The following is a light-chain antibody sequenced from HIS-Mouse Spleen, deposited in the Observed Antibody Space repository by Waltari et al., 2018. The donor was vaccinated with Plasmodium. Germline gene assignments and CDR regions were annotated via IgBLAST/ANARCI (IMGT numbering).Light chain of an antibody. CDR1: RSDVVGSNY. CDR3: SSYAGSNNLV. V-gene: IGLV2-8*01. CDR2: EVS. J-gene: IGLJ2*01. Sequence: QSALTQPPSASGSPGQSVTISCTGTRSDVVGSNYFPWYQQHPGNAPKLMIYEVSKRPSGVPDRFSGSKSGNTASLTVSGLQAEDEADYYCSSYAGSNNLVFGGGTKLTVL.